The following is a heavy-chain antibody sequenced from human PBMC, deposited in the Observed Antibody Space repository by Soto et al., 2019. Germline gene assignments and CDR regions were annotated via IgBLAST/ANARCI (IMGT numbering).Heavy chain of an antibody. CDR2: IYYTGTT. V-gene: IGHV4-39*01. J-gene: IGHJ6*03. Sequence: QLQLQESGPGLVKPSETLSLTCIVSGDSISRSKSYWGWIRQPPEKGLEWIGAIYYTGTTYSSPSLKSRVTISVDTSKNHFSLKLSSVTAADTAVYFCARHHTESLYYFYPAVWGKGTTVTVSS. CDR3: ARHHTESLYYFYPAV. CDR1: GDSISRSKSY.